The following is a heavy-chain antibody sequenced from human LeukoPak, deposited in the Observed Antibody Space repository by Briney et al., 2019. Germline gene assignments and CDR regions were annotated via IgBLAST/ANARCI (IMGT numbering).Heavy chain of an antibody. D-gene: IGHD5-18*01. CDR1: GGSISSYY. Sequence: SETLSLTCTVSGGSISSYYWSWIRQPPGKGLEWIGYIYYSGSTNYNPSLKSRVTISVDTSKNQFSLKLSSVTAADTAVYYCAREHSYGQGRTDYWGQGTLVTVSS. J-gene: IGHJ4*02. V-gene: IGHV4-59*01. CDR3: AREHSYGQGRTDY. CDR2: IYYSGST.